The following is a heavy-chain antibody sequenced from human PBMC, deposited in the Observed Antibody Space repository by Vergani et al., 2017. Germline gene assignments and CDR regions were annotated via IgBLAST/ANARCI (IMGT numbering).Heavy chain of an antibody. CDR2: ISSNGGST. CDR3: AGAASLLRFPPNWFDP. CDR1: GFTFSSYA. J-gene: IGHJ5*02. V-gene: IGHV3-64*01. Sequence: EVQLVESGGGLVQPGGSLRLSCAASGFTFSSYAMHWVRQAPGKGLEYVSAISSNGGSTYYAHSVKGRFTISRDNSKNTLYLQMGSLRAEDMAVYYCAGAASLLRFPPNWFDPWGQGTLVTVSS. D-gene: IGHD3-3*01.